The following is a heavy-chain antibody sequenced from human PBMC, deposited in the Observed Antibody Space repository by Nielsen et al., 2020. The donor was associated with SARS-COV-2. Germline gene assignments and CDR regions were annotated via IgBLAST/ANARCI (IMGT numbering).Heavy chain of an antibody. CDR2: IWYDGSNK. CDR3: AKDMGVTMIVVALDY. J-gene: IGHJ4*02. D-gene: IGHD3-22*01. Sequence: GGSLRLSCAASGFTFSSYGMHWVRQAPGKGLEWVAVIWYDGSNKYYADSVKGRFTISRDNSKNTLYLQMNSLRAEDTAVYYCAKDMGVTMIVVALDYWGQGTLVTVSS. CDR1: GFTFSSYG. V-gene: IGHV3-33*06.